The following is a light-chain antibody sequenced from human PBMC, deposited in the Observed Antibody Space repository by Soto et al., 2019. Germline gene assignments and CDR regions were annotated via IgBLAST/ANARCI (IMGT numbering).Light chain of an antibody. J-gene: IGKJ2*03. CDR3: QQFGGSSYS. Sequence: ESVLTQSPGTLSLSPGERATLSCRASQSVSSNYLAWYQQKPGQAPRLLIYGASTRATGIPDRFSGSGSGKDFTLSISRLEPEDFAVYYCQQFGGSSYSFGQGTKLEIK. V-gene: IGKV3-20*01. CDR2: GAS. CDR1: QSVSSNY.